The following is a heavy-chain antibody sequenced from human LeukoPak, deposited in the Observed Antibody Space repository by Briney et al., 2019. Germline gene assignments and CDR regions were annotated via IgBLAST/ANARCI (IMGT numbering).Heavy chain of an antibody. V-gene: IGHV3-21*01. D-gene: IGHD1-26*01. CDR1: GFTFSSYS. CDR2: ISSSSSYI. CDR3: ARGGIGGFDY. Sequence: GGSLRLSCAASGFTFSSYSMNWVRQAPGKRLEWVSSISSSSSYIYYADSVKGRFTISRDNAKNSLYLQMNSLRAEDTAVYYCARGGIGGFDYWGQGTLVTVSS. J-gene: IGHJ4*02.